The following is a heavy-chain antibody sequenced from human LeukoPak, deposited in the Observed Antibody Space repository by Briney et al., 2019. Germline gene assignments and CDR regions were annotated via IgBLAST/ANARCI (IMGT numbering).Heavy chain of an antibody. V-gene: IGHV1-69*05. J-gene: IGHJ4*02. Sequence: SVKVSCXASGGTFSSYAISWVRQAPGQGLEWMGGIIPIFGTANYAQKFQGRVTITTDESTSTAYMELSSLRSEDTAVYYCARLWDYSSGYNVYWGQGTLVTVSS. D-gene: IGHD3-22*01. CDR3: ARLWDYSSGYNVY. CDR1: GGTFSSYA. CDR2: IIPIFGTA.